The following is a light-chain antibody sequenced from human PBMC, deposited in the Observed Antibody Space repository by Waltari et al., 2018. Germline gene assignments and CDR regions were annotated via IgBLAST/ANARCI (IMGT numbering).Light chain of an antibody. Sequence: DIRMTQSPSSLSASVGDRVTITCRASQGIGIDLGWYQQKPGKAPKRLIYAASSLQNEVPSRFSGSGSGTEFTLTISSLQPEDFATYYCLQHNSYPQTFGQGTKVEIK. J-gene: IGKJ1*01. V-gene: IGKV1-17*01. CDR3: LQHNSYPQT. CDR2: AAS. CDR1: QGIGID.